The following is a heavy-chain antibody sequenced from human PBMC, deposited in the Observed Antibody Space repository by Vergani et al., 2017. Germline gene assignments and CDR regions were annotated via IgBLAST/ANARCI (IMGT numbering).Heavy chain of an antibody. D-gene: IGHD1-26*01. Sequence: EVQLVESGVGLVQPGGSLRLSCAASGFTFSSYEMNWVRQAPGKGLEWVSYISSSGSTIYYADSVKGRFTISRDNAKNSLYLQMKSLRAEDTAVYYCARDLIVGATPYDYWGQGTLVTVSS. J-gene: IGHJ4*02. CDR3: ARDLIVGATPYDY. CDR1: GFTFSSYE. CDR2: ISSSGSTI. V-gene: IGHV3-48*03.